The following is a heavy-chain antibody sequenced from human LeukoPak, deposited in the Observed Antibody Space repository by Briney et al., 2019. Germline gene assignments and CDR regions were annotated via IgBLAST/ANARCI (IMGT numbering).Heavy chain of an antibody. D-gene: IGHD3-22*01. V-gene: IGHV4-4*07. J-gene: IGHJ3*02. CDR2: IYTSGST. CDR3: ARGRRDYYDSSGYPPAFDI. CDR1: GGSISSHY. Sequence: SETLSLTCTVSGGSISSHYWSWIRQPAGKGLEWIGRIYTSGSTNYNPSLKSRVTISVDKSKNQFSLKLSSVTAADTAVYYCARGRRDYYDSSGYPPAFDIWGQGTMVTVSS.